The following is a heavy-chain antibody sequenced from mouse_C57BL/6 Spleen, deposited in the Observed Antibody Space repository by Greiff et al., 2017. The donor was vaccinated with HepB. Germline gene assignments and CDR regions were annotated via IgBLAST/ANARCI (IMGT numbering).Heavy chain of an antibody. CDR3: AREGSGYPAWFAY. Sequence: QVQLQQPGAELVKPGASVKMSCKASGYTFTSYWITWVKQRPGQGLEWIGDIYPGSGSTNYNEKFKSKATLTVDTSSSTAYMQLSSLTSEDSAVYYGAREGSGYPAWFAYWGQGTLVTVSA. D-gene: IGHD3-2*02. CDR1: GYTFTSYW. CDR2: IYPGSGST. V-gene: IGHV1-55*01. J-gene: IGHJ3*01.